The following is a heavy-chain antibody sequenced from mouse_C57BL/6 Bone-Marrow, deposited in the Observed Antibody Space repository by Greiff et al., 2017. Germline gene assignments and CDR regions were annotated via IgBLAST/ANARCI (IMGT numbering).Heavy chain of an antibody. Sequence: QVQLQQPGAEPVKPGASVKLSCKASGYTFTNYWMHWVKQRPGQGLEWIGMMHPNGGSPDYNEKFKSEATLSVDKSSRTAYMELSSLTSEDSAVYYCARSYDYDDYTMDYWGQGTSVTVSS. CDR3: ARSYDYDDYTMDY. V-gene: IGHV1-64*01. D-gene: IGHD2-4*01. J-gene: IGHJ4*01. CDR1: GYTFTNYW. CDR2: MHPNGGSP.